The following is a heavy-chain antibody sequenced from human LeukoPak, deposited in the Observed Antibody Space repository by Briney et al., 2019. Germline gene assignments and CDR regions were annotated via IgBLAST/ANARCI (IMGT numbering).Heavy chain of an antibody. CDR2: IKQDGRET. D-gene: IGHD6-6*01. CDR3: ARGPSIAARYDAFDI. J-gene: IGHJ3*02. V-gene: IGHV3-7*02. CDR1: GYPFVNNW. Sequence: GGSLRLSCAASGYPFVNNWMTWVRQAPGKGLEWVATIKQDGRETYYVDSVKGRFTISRDNAKNSLYLQVISLRAEDMAVYYCARGPSIAARYDAFDIWGQGTMVTVSS.